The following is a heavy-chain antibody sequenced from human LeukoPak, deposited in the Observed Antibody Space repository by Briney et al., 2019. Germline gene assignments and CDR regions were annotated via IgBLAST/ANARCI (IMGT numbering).Heavy chain of an antibody. CDR2: TYYSGST. V-gene: IGHV4-59*08. D-gene: IGHD3-10*01. CDR1: GGSISSYY. J-gene: IGHJ5*02. Sequence: PSETLSLTCTVSGGSISSYYWSWIRQPPGKGLEWIGYTYYSGSTNYNPSLKSRVTISVDTSKNQFSLKLSSVTAADTAVYYCARAITMVRGANLNWFDPWGQGTLVTVSS. CDR3: ARAITMVRGANLNWFDP.